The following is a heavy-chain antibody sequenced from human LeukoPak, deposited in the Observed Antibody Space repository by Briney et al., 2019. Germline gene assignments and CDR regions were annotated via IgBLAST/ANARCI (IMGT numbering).Heavy chain of an antibody. CDR3: ARDPPWDYYDSSGKDY. Sequence: GGSLRLSCAASGFSFSTYAMHWVRQAPGKGLEWVAVISYDETNKYYADSVQGRFTISRDNSKNTLYLQMNSLRAEDTAVYYCARDPPWDYYDSSGKDYWGQGTLVTVSS. CDR1: GFSFSTYA. D-gene: IGHD3-22*01. CDR2: ISYDETNK. J-gene: IGHJ4*02. V-gene: IGHV3-30*04.